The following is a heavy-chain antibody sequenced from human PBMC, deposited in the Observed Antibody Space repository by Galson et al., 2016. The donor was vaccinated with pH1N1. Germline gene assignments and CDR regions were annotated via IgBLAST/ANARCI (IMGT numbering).Heavy chain of an antibody. CDR2: ISSSYGNI. CDR1: GFTFSSYA. D-gene: IGHD3-22*01. J-gene: IGHJ4*02. V-gene: IGHV3-23*01. CDR3: ARVRSSGYNYAQHFVD. Sequence: SLRLSCAASGFTFSSYAMTWVRQAPGKGLQWVSTISSSYGNIFYADSVRGRFTISRDSSKNTLYLQMNNLRREDTAFYYCARVRSSGYNYAQHFVDWGQGTRVTVSS.